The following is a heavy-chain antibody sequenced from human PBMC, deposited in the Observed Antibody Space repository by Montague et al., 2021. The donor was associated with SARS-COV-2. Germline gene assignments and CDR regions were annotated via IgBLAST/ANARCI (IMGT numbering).Heavy chain of an antibody. J-gene: IGHJ1*01. D-gene: IGHD4-11*01. CDR3: VSGRDGSYSHFHF. CDR2: IFFNRGP. V-gene: IGHV4-59*01. Sequence: SETLSLTCTVSGVSINEYFWTWIRQTPGKGLEWIGYIFFNRGPIHNASLKNRVTISLDTSKSQVSLRLTSVTAADPDVYFCVSGRDGSYSHFHFWGQGALVTVSS. CDR1: GVSINEYF.